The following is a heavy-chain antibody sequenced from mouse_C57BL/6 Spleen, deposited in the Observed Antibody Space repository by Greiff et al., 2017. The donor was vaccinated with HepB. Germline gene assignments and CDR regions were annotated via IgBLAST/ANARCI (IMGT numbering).Heavy chain of an antibody. Sequence: QVQLQQSGPELVKPGASVKISCKASGYAFSSSWMNWVKQRPGKGLEWIGRIYPGDGDTNYNGKFKGKATLTADKSSSTAYMQLSSLTSEDSAVYFCATAQANYAMDYWGQGTSVTVSS. J-gene: IGHJ4*01. CDR2: IYPGDGDT. CDR3: ATAQANYAMDY. D-gene: IGHD3-2*02. CDR1: GYAFSSSW. V-gene: IGHV1-82*01.